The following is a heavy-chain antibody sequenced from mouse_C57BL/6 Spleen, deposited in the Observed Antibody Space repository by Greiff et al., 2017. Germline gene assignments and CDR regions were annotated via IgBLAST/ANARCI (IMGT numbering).Heavy chain of an antibody. V-gene: IGHV1-19*01. CDR3: ARYTTVVGPFAY. J-gene: IGHJ3*01. Sequence: EVQLVESGPVLVKPGASVKMSCKASGYTFTDYYMNWVKQSPGKSLEWIGVINPYNGGTSYNQKFKGKATLTVDKSSRTAYMELNSLTSEDSAVYYCARYTTVVGPFAYWGQGTLVTVSA. D-gene: IGHD1-1*01. CDR1: GYTFTDYY. CDR2: INPYNGGT.